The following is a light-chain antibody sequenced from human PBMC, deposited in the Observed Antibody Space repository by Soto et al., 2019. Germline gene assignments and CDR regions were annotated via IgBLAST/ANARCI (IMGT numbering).Light chain of an antibody. CDR1: QGISNY. Sequence: DIQMTQSPSSLSASVGYRVTITCRASQGISNYLAWYQQKPGKVSKLLSYAAYTLHSGFPSRFSGSGSGTDFTLTISSLQPAEFATYYCQQYNSASFTFGPGTTVDIK. CDR3: QQYNSASFT. J-gene: IGKJ3*01. CDR2: AAY. V-gene: IGKV1-27*01.